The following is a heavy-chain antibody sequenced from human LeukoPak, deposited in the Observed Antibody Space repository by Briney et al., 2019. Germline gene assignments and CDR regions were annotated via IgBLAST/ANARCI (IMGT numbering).Heavy chain of an antibody. CDR1: GFTFSRYT. Sequence: GGSLRLSCAASGFTFSRYTMNWVRQAPGKELEWISNIRSESSSTTYADSVKGRFTISRDNAKNSLYLQMNSLRVEDTAVYFCARGLFGVINPTDYWGQGTLVTVSS. CDR3: ARGLFGVINPTDY. V-gene: IGHV3-48*04. J-gene: IGHJ4*02. CDR2: IRSESSST. D-gene: IGHD3-3*01.